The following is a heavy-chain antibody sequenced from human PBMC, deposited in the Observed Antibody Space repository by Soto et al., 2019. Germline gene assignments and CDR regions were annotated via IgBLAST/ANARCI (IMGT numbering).Heavy chain of an antibody. J-gene: IGHJ6*02. CDR3: ARMFGFSYGTANRGMDV. Sequence: QVQLVDSGGGVAQPGRSLRLFCAASGFTLSSYSLHWVRQSPGKGREWVAAISSDGTEKHYADSVKGRFTISRDNSKNTLSLQLNSLRTEDTAVYYCARMFGFSYGTANRGMDVWGQGTTVTVSS. CDR2: ISSDGTEK. V-gene: IGHV3-30*04. CDR1: GFTLSSYS. D-gene: IGHD5-18*01.